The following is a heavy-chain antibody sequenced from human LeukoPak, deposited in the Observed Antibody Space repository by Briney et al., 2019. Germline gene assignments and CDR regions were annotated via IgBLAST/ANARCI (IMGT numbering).Heavy chain of an antibody. CDR1: GYTFTGYY. CDR3: ASIGGNSGYVDY. D-gene: IGHD4-23*01. V-gene: IGHV1-2*02. J-gene: IGHJ4*02. Sequence: GASVKVSCKASGYTFTGYYIHWVRQAPGQGLEWMGWINPNSGGPNYAQKFQGRVTMTRDTSISTAYMELSRLRSDDTAVYYCASIGGNSGYVDYWGQGTLVTVSS. CDR2: INPNSGGP.